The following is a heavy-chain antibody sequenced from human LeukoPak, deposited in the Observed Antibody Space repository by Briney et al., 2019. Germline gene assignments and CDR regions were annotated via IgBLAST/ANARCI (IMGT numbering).Heavy chain of an antibody. CDR3: ATPFTGGGPPY. Sequence: ASVKVSCKASGYPFTNYWLHWVRQAPGQGLEWMGWIVPDTGDTNYAQKFQGRVTMTRDTSISTAYTELSSLRSDDAAVYYCATPFTGGGPPYWGQGTLVTVSS. D-gene: IGHD3-16*01. CDR2: IVPDTGDT. J-gene: IGHJ4*02. V-gene: IGHV1-2*02. CDR1: GYPFTNYW.